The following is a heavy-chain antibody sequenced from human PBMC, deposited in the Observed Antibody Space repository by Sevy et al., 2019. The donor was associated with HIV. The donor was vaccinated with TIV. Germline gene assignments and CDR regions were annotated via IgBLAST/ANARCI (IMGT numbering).Heavy chain of an antibody. CDR2: ISSSGTNK. CDR1: GFTFTLYA. V-gene: IGHV3-30-3*01. D-gene: IGHD2-21*02. Sequence: GGSLRLSCAASGFTFTLYAIHWVRQAPGKGLEWVALISSSGTNKYYSDSVKGRFTISRDDSKNTAYLQMYNLRTDDTAVYHCARVAVEYCTDDCYHRFDYWGQGTQVTVSS. CDR3: ARVAVEYCTDDCYHRFDY. J-gene: IGHJ4*02.